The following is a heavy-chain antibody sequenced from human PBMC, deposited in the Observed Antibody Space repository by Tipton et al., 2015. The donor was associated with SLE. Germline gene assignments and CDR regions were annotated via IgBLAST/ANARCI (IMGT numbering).Heavy chain of an antibody. V-gene: IGHV3-21*04. CDR1: GFTFRSFS. J-gene: IGHJ4*02. CDR2: ITTSSSYI. CDR3: ARGGGNNDFDF. Sequence: SLRLSCAASGFTFRSFSMNWVRQAPGKGLEWVSSITTSSSYIYYADSVKGRFTISRDNARDSLYLQMSSLRAEDTAVYYCARGGGNNDFDFWGQGTLVTVSS. D-gene: IGHD2/OR15-2a*01.